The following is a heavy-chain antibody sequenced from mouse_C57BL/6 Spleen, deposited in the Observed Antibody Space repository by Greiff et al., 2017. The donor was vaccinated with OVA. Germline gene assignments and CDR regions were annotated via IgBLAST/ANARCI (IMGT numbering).Heavy chain of an antibody. CDR2: ISSGSSTI. V-gene: IGHV5-17*01. J-gene: IGHJ2*01. CDR1: GFTFSDYG. CDR3: ARDYSNSHFDY. D-gene: IGHD2-5*01. Sequence: DVHLVESGGGLVKPGGSLKLSCAASGFTFSDYGMHWVRQAPEKGLEWVAYISSGSSTIYYADTVKGRFTISRDNAKNTLFLQMTSLRSEDTAMYYCARDYSNSHFDYWGQGTTLTVSS.